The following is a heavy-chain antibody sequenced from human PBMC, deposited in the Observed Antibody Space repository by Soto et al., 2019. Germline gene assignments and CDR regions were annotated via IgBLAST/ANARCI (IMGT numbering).Heavy chain of an antibody. CDR1: GGTFGSYA. V-gene: IGHV1-69*06. CDR2: IIPIFGTA. CDR3: ASLVGPGGVRWFDP. Sequence: QVQLVQSGAEVKKPGSSVKVSCKASGGTFGSYAISWVRQAPGQGLEWMGGIIPIFGTANYAQKFQGRVTITADKSTSTAYMELSSLRSEDTAVYYCASLVGPGGVRWFDPWGQGTLVTVSS. J-gene: IGHJ5*02. D-gene: IGHD2-8*02.